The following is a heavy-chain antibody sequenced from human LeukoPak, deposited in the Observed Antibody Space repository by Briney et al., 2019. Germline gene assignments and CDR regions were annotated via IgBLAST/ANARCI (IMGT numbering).Heavy chain of an antibody. J-gene: IGHJ3*02. CDR3: ARDSNLGVRPDGWRDAFDI. Sequence: GGSLRLSCAASGFTFSSYAMHWVRQAPGKGLEWVAVISYDGSNKYYADSVKGRFTISRDNSKNTLYLQMNSLRAEDTAVYYCARDSNLGVRPDGWRDAFDIWGQGTMVTVSS. CDR1: GFTFSSYA. CDR2: ISYDGSNK. V-gene: IGHV3-30*04. D-gene: IGHD3-10*01.